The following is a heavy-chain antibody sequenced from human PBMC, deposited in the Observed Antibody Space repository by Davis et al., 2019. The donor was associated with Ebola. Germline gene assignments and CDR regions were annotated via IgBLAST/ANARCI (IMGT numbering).Heavy chain of an antibody. CDR3: ARGWFRAGMDV. V-gene: IGHV6-1*01. J-gene: IGHJ6*04. CDR1: GDSVSSAG. CDR2: TYYKSKWYN. D-gene: IGHD3-10*01. Sequence: HSQTLSLTCAISGDSVSSAGWNWIRPSPSRGLAWLGRTYYKSKWYNDYAVSVKSRITINPDTSKNQFSLQLNSVTPEDTALYYCARGWFRAGMDVWGEGTTVTVSS.